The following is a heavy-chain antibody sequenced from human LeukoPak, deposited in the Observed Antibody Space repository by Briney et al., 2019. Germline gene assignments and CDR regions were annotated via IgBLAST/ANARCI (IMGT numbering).Heavy chain of an antibody. CDR1: GFTFSSYA. CDR2: ISGSGGST. J-gene: IGHJ4*02. V-gene: IGHV3-23*01. CDR3: ARVFCSGGSCYNGIEY. Sequence: GGSLRLSCAASGFTFSSYAMSWVRQAPGKGLEWVSAISGSGGSTYYADSVKGRFTISRDNAKNSLYLQMNSLRAEDTAVYYCARVFCSGGSCYNGIEYWGQGTLVTVSP. D-gene: IGHD2-15*01.